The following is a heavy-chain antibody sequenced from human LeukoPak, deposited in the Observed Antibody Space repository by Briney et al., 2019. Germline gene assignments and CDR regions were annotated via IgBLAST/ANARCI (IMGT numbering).Heavy chain of an antibody. D-gene: IGHD4-17*01. CDR1: GYTFTSYV. CDR3: ARVTTVTTPVGP. J-gene: IGHJ5*02. Sequence: ASVKVSCKASGYTFTSYVISWVRQAPGQGLEWMGWISAYNGNTNYAQKLQGRVTMTTDTSTSTAYMELRSLRSDDTAVYYCARVTTVTTPVGPWGQGTLVTVSS. V-gene: IGHV1-18*01. CDR2: ISAYNGNT.